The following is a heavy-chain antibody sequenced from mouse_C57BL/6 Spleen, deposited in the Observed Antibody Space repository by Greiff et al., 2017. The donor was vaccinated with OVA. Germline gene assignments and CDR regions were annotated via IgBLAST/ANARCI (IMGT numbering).Heavy chain of an antibody. Sequence: EVMLVESGPELVKPGASVKISCKASGYSFTGYYMNWVKQSPEKSLEWIGEINPSTGGTTYNQKFKAKATLTVDKSSSTAYMQLKSLTSEDSAVYYCARGYYGSSYYFDYWGQGTTLTVSS. V-gene: IGHV1-42*01. CDR2: INPSTGGT. D-gene: IGHD1-1*01. CDR3: ARGYYGSSYYFDY. CDR1: GYSFTGYY. J-gene: IGHJ2*01.